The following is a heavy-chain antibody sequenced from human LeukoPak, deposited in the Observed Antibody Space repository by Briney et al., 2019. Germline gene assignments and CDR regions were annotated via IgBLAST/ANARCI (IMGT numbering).Heavy chain of an antibody. J-gene: IGHJ4*02. D-gene: IGHD4-23*01. V-gene: IGHV3-30-3*01. CDR1: GFTFSSYA. CDR3: ARGATVVILSTFDY. Sequence: GGSLRLSCAASGFTFSSYAMHWVRQAPGKGLEWMAVISYDGSNKYYADSVKGRFTISRDNSKNTLYLQMNSLRAEDTAVYYCARGATVVILSTFDYWGQGTLVTVSS. CDR2: ISYDGSNK.